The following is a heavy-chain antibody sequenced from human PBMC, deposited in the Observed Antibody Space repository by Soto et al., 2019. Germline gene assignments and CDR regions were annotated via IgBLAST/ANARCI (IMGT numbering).Heavy chain of an antibody. CDR2: ISSSSSYI. CDR1: GFTLSSYS. V-gene: IGHV3-21*01. CDR3: ARGLATQTAKVLRFLEWPSNFDY. J-gene: IGHJ4*02. Sequence: VSIRLYCAASGFTLSSYSMNWVRKAPGKGLEWVSSISSSSSYIYYADSVKGRFTISRDNAKNSLYLQMNSLRAEDTAVYYCARGLATQTAKVLRFLEWPSNFDYWGQGTLVTVSS. D-gene: IGHD3-3*01.